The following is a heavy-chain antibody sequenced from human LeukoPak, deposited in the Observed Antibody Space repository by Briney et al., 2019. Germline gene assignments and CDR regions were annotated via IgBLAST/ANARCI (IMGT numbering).Heavy chain of an antibody. D-gene: IGHD2-2*03. Sequence: GGSLRLSCAASGFTVSSNYMSWVRQAPGKGLEWVSVIYSGGSTYYADSVKGRFTISSDNSKNTLYLQMNSLRAEDTAVYYCARESRVGYCSSTSCPYDYWGQGTLVTVSS. CDR3: ARESRVGYCSSTSCPYDY. CDR2: IYSGGST. CDR1: GFTVSSNY. J-gene: IGHJ4*02. V-gene: IGHV3-53*01.